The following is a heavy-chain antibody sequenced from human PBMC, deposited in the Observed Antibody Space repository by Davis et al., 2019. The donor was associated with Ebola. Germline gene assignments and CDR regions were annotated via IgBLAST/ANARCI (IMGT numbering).Heavy chain of an antibody. D-gene: IGHD6-19*01. V-gene: IGHV3-21*01. CDR3: AREDSSGWYEGHDDY. Sequence: GESLKISCAASGFIFSSYTMNWVRQAPGKGLEWVSSISVSSGYIYYADSVKGRFTISKDNAKNSLYLQMNSLRAEDTAVYYCAREDSSGWYEGHDDYWGQGTLVTVSS. J-gene: IGHJ4*02. CDR2: ISVSSGYI. CDR1: GFIFSSYT.